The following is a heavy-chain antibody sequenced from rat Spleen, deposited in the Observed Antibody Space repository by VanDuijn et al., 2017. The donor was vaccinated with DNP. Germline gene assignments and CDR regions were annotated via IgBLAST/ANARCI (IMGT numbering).Heavy chain of an antibody. J-gene: IGHJ4*01. CDR3: AREGDYYDGYGDALDA. V-gene: IGHV5-31*01. CDR1: GFTFNYYW. Sequence: EVQLMESGGDLVQPGRSLKLSCVASGFTFNYYWMTWVRQVPGKGLEWLASITSNGGNTYHLDSVKGRFTISRDNAKDTLYLQMNSLRSEDTATYYCAREGDYYDGYGDALDAWGQGTSVTVSS. D-gene: IGHD1-12*03. CDR2: ITSNGGNT.